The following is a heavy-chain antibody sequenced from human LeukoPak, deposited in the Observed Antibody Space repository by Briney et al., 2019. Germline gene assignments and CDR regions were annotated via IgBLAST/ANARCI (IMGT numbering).Heavy chain of an antibody. D-gene: IGHD3-10*01. CDR1: GFTFGDYA. CDR3: TAEVGAMVRGVIRGYYFDY. Sequence: NPGGSLRLSCTASGFTFGDYAMSWFRQAPGKGLEWVGFIRSKAYGGTTEYAASVKGRFTISRDDSKSIAYLQMNSLKTEDTAVYYCTAEVGAMVRGVIRGYYFDYWSQGTLVTVSS. V-gene: IGHV3-49*05. CDR2: IRSKAYGGTT. J-gene: IGHJ4*02.